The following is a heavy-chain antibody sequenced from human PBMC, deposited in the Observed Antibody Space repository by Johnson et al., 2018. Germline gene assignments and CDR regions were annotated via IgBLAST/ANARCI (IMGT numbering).Heavy chain of an antibody. CDR3: ARPLFYSSGWDYYYYYMDV. D-gene: IGHD6-19*01. CDR1: GFTFSSYW. V-gene: IGHV3-74*01. J-gene: IGHJ6*03. CDR2: INNDGSST. Sequence: EEQLLESGGGLVQPGGSLRLSCAASGFTFSSYWMHWVRQAPGKGLVWVSRINNDGSSTSYADSVKGRFTIPRDNAKNTLYLQMNSQRAEETAVYYCARPLFYSSGWDYYYYYMDVWGKGTTVTVSS.